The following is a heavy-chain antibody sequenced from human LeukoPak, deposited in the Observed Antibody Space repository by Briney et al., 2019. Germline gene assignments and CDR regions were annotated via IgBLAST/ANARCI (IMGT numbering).Heavy chain of an antibody. CDR3: ARGLTVTTGPSDY. CDR1: GFTVSGNY. D-gene: IGHD4-17*01. V-gene: IGHV3-53*01. Sequence: GGSLRLSCAVSGFTVSGNYMSWVRQAPGKGLEWVSVIYSGGSPYYGDSVKDRFTISRDISQNTLYLQMNSLRAEDTAVYYCARGLTVTTGPSDYWGQGTLVTVSS. J-gene: IGHJ4*02. CDR2: IYSGGSP.